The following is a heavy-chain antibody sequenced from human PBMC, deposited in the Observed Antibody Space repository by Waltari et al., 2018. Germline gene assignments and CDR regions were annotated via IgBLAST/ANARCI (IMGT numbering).Heavy chain of an antibody. J-gene: IGHJ5*02. CDR3: VRQVGTNWLDP. D-gene: IGHD5-12*01. CDR2: IYPGYSET. CDR1: GYTFTNYW. V-gene: IGHV5-51*01. Sequence: EVQLVQSGAEVKKPGESLKISCQASGYTFTNYWIGWVRQLPGKGLEWNGFIYPGYSETTYSPAFEGQVTISADKSISVAYLQWSSLKASDTAMYYCVRQVGTNWLDPWGQGTQVTVSS.